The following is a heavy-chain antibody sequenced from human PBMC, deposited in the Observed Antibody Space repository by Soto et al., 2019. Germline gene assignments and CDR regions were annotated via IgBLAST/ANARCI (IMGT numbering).Heavy chain of an antibody. CDR2: IYESGST. J-gene: IGHJ3*01. V-gene: IGHV4-30-2*01. CDR1: GGSISGGDYS. Sequence: QLQLRESGSGLVKTSQTLSLTCAVSGGSISGGDYSWSWIRQPPGKGLEWIGYIYESGSTYYNPSLKSRVTISIDKSKNQFSLRLNSVTAADTAVYFCANTGARSTFDFWGQGTLVTVSS. CDR3: ANTGARSTFDF. D-gene: IGHD2-2*01.